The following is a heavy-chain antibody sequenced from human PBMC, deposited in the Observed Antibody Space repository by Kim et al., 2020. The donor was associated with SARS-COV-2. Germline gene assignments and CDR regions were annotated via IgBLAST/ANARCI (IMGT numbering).Heavy chain of an antibody. Sequence: ASVKVSCKASGYTFTSYGISWVRQAPGQGLEWMGWISAYNGNTNYAQKLQGRVTMTTDTSTSTAYMELRSLRSDDTAVYYCARVLPPKAAAGKCWFDPWGQGTLVTVSS. CDR2: ISAYNGNT. CDR1: GYTFTSYG. J-gene: IGHJ5*02. V-gene: IGHV1-18*04. D-gene: IGHD6-13*01. CDR3: ARVLPPKAAAGKCWFDP.